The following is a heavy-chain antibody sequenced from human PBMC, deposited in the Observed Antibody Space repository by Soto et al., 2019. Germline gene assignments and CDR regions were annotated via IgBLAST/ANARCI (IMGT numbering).Heavy chain of an antibody. CDR1: SGSISSSNW. D-gene: IGHD3-10*01. CDR3: ARQVDYPGSGSYDRGTTDAFDI. J-gene: IGHJ3*02. Sequence: QVQLQESGPGLVKPSGTLSLTCAVSSGSISSSNWWSWVRQPPGKGLEWIGEIYHSGSTNSNPSRKRRVPTSVAKSQNQFSLKLSSVTAADTAVYYCARQVDYPGSGSYDRGTTDAFDIWGQGTMVTVSS. V-gene: IGHV4-4*02. CDR2: IYHSGST.